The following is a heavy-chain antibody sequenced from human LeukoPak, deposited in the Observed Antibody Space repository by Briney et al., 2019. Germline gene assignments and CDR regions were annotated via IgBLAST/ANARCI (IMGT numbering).Heavy chain of an antibody. V-gene: IGHV3-23*01. J-gene: IGHJ4*02. CDR3: ARDSHSSGWYNFDY. CDR2: ISASGVST. D-gene: IGHD6-19*01. CDR1: GFTFTSYA. Sequence: GGSLSLSCAASGFTFTSYAMSWVRQAPGKGLEWVSSISASGVSTYYADSVKGRFTISRDNSKNTLYLQMNRLRAEDTAVYYCARDSHSSGWYNFDYWGQGTLVTVSS.